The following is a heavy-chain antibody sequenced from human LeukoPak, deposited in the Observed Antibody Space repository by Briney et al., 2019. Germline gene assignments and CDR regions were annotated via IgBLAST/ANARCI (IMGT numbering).Heavy chain of an antibody. Sequence: GASVKVSCKASGYTFTGYYMHWVRQAPGQGLEWMGWINPNSGGTNYAQKFQGRVTMTRDTSISTAYMELSRLRSDDTAVYYCAREANDSSGYYPKLDAFDIWGQGTMVTVSS. V-gene: IGHV1-2*02. CDR3: AREANDSSGYYPKLDAFDI. D-gene: IGHD3-22*01. J-gene: IGHJ3*02. CDR1: GYTFTGYY. CDR2: INPNSGGT.